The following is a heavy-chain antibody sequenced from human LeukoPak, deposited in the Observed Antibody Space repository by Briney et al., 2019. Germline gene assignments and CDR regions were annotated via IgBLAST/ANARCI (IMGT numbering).Heavy chain of an antibody. CDR1: GGSFSNYY. CDR3: ARDTSSWPNLDF. J-gene: IGHJ4*02. Sequence: SETLSLTCAFYGGSFSNYYWSWIRQPPGKGLEWIGEINHSGSTNYNPSLKSRVTISVDTSKRHFSLRLSSVTTAYTDVYYCARDTSSWPNLDFWGQGTLVTVSS. D-gene: IGHD6-13*01. CDR2: INHSGST. V-gene: IGHV4-34*01.